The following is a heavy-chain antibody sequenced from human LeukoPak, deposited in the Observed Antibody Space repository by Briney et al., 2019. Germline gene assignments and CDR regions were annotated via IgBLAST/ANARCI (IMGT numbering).Heavy chain of an antibody. CDR1: GGSISSYY. D-gene: IGHD1-26*01. V-gene: IGHV4-4*07. CDR3: ARDATVGATKNWYFDL. CDR2: IYTSGST. J-gene: IGHJ2*01. Sequence: SETLSLTCTVSGGSISSYYWSWIRQPAGKGLEWIGRIYTSGSTNYNPSLKSRVTMSVDTSKNQFSLKLSSVTAADTAVYYCARDATVGATKNWYFDLWGRGNLVTVSS.